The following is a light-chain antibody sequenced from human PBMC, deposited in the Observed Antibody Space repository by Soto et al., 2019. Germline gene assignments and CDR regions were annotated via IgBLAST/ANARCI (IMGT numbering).Light chain of an antibody. CDR2: LAS. Sequence: DIQMTQSPSILSASVGDRVTITCRASQNIKVYLAWYQHRVGKAPQLLISLASRLQSGIPSRFSGSGSGTDFTLSISQLQPDDFANYYCQQYEGNPTFGPGTRVDV. CDR1: QNIKVY. V-gene: IGKV1-5*01. J-gene: IGKJ3*01. CDR3: QQYEGNPT.